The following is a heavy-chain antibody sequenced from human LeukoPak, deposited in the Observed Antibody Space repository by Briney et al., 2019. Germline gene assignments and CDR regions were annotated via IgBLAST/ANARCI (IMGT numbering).Heavy chain of an antibody. D-gene: IGHD3-3*01. Sequence: SETLSLTCAVYGGSFSGYYWSWIRQPPGKGLEWIGEINHSGSTNYNPSLKSRVTISVDTSKDQFSLKLSSVTAADTAVYYCARVPSPYDFWSGYYFPYYYGMDVWGQGTTVTVSS. CDR2: INHSGST. CDR1: GGSFSGYY. V-gene: IGHV4-34*01. J-gene: IGHJ6*02. CDR3: ARVPSPYDFWSGYYFPYYYGMDV.